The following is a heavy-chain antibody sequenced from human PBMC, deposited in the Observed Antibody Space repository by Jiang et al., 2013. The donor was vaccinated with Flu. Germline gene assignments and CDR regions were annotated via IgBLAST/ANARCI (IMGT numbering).Heavy chain of an antibody. CDR3: ARHGIPAAGNNWFDP. V-gene: IGHV5-51*01. Sequence: CKGSAYTFTTYWIGWVRQMPGKGLEWMGIIYPGDSDTRYSPSFQGQVTISADKSISTAYLQWSSLKASDTAMYYCARHGIPAAGNNWFDPWGQGTLVTVSS. CDR1: AYTFTTYW. D-gene: IGHD6-13*01. J-gene: IGHJ5*02. CDR2: IYPGDSDT.